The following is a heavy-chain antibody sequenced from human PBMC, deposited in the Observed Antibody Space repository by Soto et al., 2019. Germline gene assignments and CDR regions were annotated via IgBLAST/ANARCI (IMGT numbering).Heavy chain of an antibody. D-gene: IGHD2-15*01. CDR2: ISYDGSNK. CDR1: GFTFSSYG. V-gene: IGHV3-30*18. CDR3: AKAVYCSGSSCYPIDY. J-gene: IGHJ4*02. Sequence: GGSLRLSCAASGFTFSSYGMHWVRQAPGKGLEWVAVISYDGSNKYYADSVKGRFTISRDNSKNTLYLQMNSLRAEDTAVYYCAKAVYCSGSSCYPIDYWGQGTLVTVSS.